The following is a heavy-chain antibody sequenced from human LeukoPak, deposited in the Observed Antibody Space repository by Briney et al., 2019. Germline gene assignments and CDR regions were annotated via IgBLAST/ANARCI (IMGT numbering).Heavy chain of an antibody. Sequence: GGSLRLSCAASGFTFDDYGMSWVRQAPGKGLEWVSAISGSGRGAYYADSVKGRFTISRGNSENTLLLQMNSLRAEDTARYYADSMKGRSTISRGNSKNTLYLQMNSLRAEDTAVYYCAKNARSTLFLQGSYYYHYMGVWGKGTTVTISS. CDR3: DSMKGRSTISRGNSKNTLYLQMNSLRAEDTAVYYCAKNARSTLFLQGSYYYHYMGV. CDR1: GFTFDDYG. CDR2: ISGSGRGA. V-gene: IGHV3-23*01. J-gene: IGHJ6*03. D-gene: IGHD3-10*01.